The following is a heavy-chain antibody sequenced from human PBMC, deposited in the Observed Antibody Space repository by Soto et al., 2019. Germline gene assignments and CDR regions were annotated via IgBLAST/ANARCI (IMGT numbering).Heavy chain of an antibody. CDR1: GFTFRRHA. D-gene: IGHD3-10*01. CDR3: ARSRSGAVADSFDS. CDR2: VSSDGSAK. Sequence: QVHLVESGGGVVQPGRSVRLSCAASGFTFRRHAVHWVRQAPGKGLEWVAVVSSDGSAKYYLDSVKGRFTSSRDNSKNTAFLQLNSLSSEDTAVYYCARSRSGAVADSFDSWGQGTLVTVST. V-gene: IGHV3-30*04. J-gene: IGHJ4*02.